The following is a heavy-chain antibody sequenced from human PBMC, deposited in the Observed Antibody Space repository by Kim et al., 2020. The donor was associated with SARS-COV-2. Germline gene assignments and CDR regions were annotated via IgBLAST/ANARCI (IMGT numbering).Heavy chain of an antibody. J-gene: IGHJ6*02. CDR3: ARASRGNYYYGMDV. Sequence: GGSLRLSCAASGFTFSSYAMHWVRQALGKGLEWVAVISYDGSNKYYADSVKGRFTISRDNSKNTLYLQMNSLRAEDTAVYYCARASRGNYYYGMDVWGQGTTVTVSS. CDR1: GFTFSSYA. D-gene: IGHD3-10*01. CDR2: ISYDGSNK. V-gene: IGHV3-30*04.